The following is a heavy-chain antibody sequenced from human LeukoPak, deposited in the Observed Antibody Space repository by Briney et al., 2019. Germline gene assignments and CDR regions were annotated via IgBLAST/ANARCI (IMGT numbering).Heavy chain of an antibody. CDR2: IYYSGST. CDR1: GGSISSYH. J-gene: IGHJ4*02. D-gene: IGHD3-10*01. Sequence: SETLSLTCTVSGGSISSYHWSWIRQPPGKGLEWIGYIYYSGSTNYNPSLKSRVTISVDTSKNQFSLKLSSVTAADTAVYYCARLTYYYGSGSYPYWGQGTLVTVSS. V-gene: IGHV4-59*12. CDR3: ARLTYYYGSGSYPY.